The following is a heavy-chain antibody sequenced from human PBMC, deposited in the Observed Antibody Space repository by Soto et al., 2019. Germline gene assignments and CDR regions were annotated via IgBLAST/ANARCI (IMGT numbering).Heavy chain of an antibody. Sequence: PSETLSLTCTVSGGSISSYYWSCIRQPPGKGLEWIGYIYYSGSTNYNPSLKSRVTISVDTSKNQFSLKLSSVTAADTAVYYCAAGGGLPRYYWGQGTLVTVSS. J-gene: IGHJ4*02. V-gene: IGHV4-59*01. CDR3: AAGGGLPRYY. D-gene: IGHD5-12*01. CDR2: IYYSGST. CDR1: GGSISSYY.